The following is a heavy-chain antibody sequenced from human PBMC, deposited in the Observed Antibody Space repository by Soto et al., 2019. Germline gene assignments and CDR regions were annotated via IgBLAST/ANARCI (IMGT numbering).Heavy chain of an antibody. D-gene: IGHD6-13*01. CDR1: GFIFSSDA. CDR3: AKRHGSSGAVDY. J-gene: IGHJ4*02. Sequence: GGSLRLSCAASGFIFSSDAMTWVRQAPGKGLEWVSTISGSGDSTSYADSVKGRFTISRDNSKNRLYLQMNSLRAEDTAVYYCAKRHGSSGAVDYWGQGTLVTVSS. V-gene: IGHV3-23*01. CDR2: ISGSGDST.